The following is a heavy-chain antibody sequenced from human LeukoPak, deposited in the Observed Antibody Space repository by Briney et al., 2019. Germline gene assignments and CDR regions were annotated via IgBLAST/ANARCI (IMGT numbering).Heavy chain of an antibody. CDR1: GYTFTSYD. D-gene: IGHD6-13*01. V-gene: IGHV1-8*01. J-gene: IGHJ4*02. Sequence: ASVKVSCKASGYTFTSYDINWVRQATGQGLEWMGWMNPNSGNTGYAQKFQGRVTMTRNTPISTAYMELSSLRAEDTAMYYCVRGSPGYSSSWHAYWGQGTLVTVSS. CDR2: MNPNSGNT. CDR3: VRGSPGYSSSWHAY.